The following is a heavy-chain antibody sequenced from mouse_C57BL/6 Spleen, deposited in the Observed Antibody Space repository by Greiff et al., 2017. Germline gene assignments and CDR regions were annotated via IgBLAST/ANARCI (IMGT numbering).Heavy chain of an antibody. CDR1: GYTFTDYY. CDR2: INPNNGGT. J-gene: IGHJ1*03. Sequence: VQLQQSGPELVKPGASVKISCKASGYTFTDYYMNWVKQSHGKSLEWIGDINPNNGGTSYNQKFKGKATLTVDKSSSTAYMELRSLTSEDSAVYYCAPYYGSSWYFDVWGTGTTVTVSS. CDR3: APYYGSSWYFDV. D-gene: IGHD1-1*01. V-gene: IGHV1-26*01.